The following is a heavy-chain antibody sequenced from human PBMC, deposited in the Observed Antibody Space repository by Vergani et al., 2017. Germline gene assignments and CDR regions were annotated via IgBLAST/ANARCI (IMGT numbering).Heavy chain of an antibody. CDR3: ARIRCGGRNVYHSFDF. CDR1: GFSILTSEMC. D-gene: IGHD3-16*01. V-gene: IGHV2-70*01. J-gene: IGHJ4*02. Sequence: QVTLRESGPALVKPTQTLTLTCTFSGFSILTSEMCVSWIRQPPGKALEWLALIDWNDNKYFNTSLKTRLTISKDASKNQVVLTMTNMDPVDTATYYCARIRCGGRNVYHSFDFWGQGILVTVAS. CDR2: IDWNDNK.